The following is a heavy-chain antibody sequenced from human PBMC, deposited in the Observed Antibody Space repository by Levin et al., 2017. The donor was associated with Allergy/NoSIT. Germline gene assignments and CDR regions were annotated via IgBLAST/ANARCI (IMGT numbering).Heavy chain of an antibody. V-gene: IGHV3-11*01. J-gene: IGHJ3*02. CDR2: ISSSGSTI. Sequence: GESLKISCAASGFTFSDYYMSWIRQAPGKGLEWVSYISSSGSTIYYADSVKGRFTISRDNAKNSLYLQMNSLRAEDTAVYYCARGGSLDAFDIWGQGTMVTVSS. CDR3: ARGGSLDAFDI. D-gene: IGHD1-14*01. CDR1: GFTFSDYY.